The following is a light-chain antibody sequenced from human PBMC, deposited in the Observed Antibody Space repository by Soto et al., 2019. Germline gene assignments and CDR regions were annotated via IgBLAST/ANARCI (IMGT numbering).Light chain of an antibody. CDR2: EVN. Sequence: QSALTQPRSVSGSPGQSVTISCTATGSDVGDSSHASWYQLHPGKAPKLMIYEVNNRPSGVPDRFSGSKSGSTASLTISGLQAEDEAEYYCCLSPGSLTWLFGGGTKVTVL. V-gene: IGLV2-11*01. J-gene: IGLJ3*02. CDR3: CLSPGSLTWL. CDR1: GSDVGDSSH.